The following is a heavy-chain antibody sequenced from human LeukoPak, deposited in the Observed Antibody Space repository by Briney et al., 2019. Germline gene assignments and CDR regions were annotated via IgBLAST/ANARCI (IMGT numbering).Heavy chain of an antibody. Sequence: ASVKVSCKASGGTFSSYAISWVRQAPGQGLEWMGGIIPIFGTANYAQKFQGRVTITADESTSTAYMELSSLRSEDTAVYYCASSIVGALSLDYWGQGTLVTVSS. J-gene: IGHJ4*02. CDR3: ASSIVGALSLDY. D-gene: IGHD1-26*01. V-gene: IGHV1-69*13. CDR1: GGTFSSYA. CDR2: IIPIFGTA.